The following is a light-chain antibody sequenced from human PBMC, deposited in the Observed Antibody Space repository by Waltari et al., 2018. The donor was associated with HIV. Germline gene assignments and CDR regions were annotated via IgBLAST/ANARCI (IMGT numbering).Light chain of an antibody. CDR2: RNN. CDR3: AAWDDTLSVL. CDR1: SSNIGSKY. Sequence: QSVLTQPPSASGTPGQRVTISCSGSSSNIGSKYVYWYQKLPGSAPKLLIYRNNPRPAGVPDRFSGSKSGTSASLAISGLRSEDEADYYCAAWDDTLSVLFGGGTKLTVL. J-gene: IGLJ2*01. V-gene: IGLV1-47*01.